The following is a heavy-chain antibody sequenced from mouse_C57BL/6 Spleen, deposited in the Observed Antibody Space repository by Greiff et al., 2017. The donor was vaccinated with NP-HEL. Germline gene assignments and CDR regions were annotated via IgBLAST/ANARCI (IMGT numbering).Heavy chain of an antibody. Sequence: EVQLQQSGPVLVKPGASVKMSCKASGYTFTDYYMNWVKQSHGKSLEWIGVINPYNGGTSYNQKFKGKATLTVDKSSSTAYMELNSLTSEDSAVYYCARMDGYGGLTWFAYWGQGTLVTVSA. J-gene: IGHJ3*01. CDR1: GYTFTDYY. D-gene: IGHD2-2*01. V-gene: IGHV1-19*01. CDR3: ARMDGYGGLTWFAY. CDR2: INPYNGGT.